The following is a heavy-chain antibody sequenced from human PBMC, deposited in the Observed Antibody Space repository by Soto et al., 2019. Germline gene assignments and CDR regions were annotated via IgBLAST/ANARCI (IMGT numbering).Heavy chain of an antibody. Sequence: QMQLQESGPGLVKPSETLSLTCTVSGGSISRNSYYWGWIRQPPGKGLEWIGSIYYSGSTYYTPSLXXRVTISVDTSKNQFSLKLSSVTAADTAVYYCARHDWNGVDYWGQGTLVTVSS. CDR1: GGSISRNSYY. J-gene: IGHJ4*02. V-gene: IGHV4-39*01. CDR3: ARHDWNGVDY. D-gene: IGHD1-1*01. CDR2: IYYSGST.